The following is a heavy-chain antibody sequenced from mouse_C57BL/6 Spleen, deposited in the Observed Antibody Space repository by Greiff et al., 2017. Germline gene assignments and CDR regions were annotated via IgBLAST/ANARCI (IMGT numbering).Heavy chain of an antibody. J-gene: IGHJ4*01. CDR1: GYAFSSSW. CDR2: IYPGDGDT. V-gene: IGHV1-82*01. Sequence: QVQLKESGPELVKPGASVKISCKASGYAFSSSWMNWVKQRPGKGLEWIGRIYPGDGDTNYNGKFKGKATLTADKSSSTAYMQLSSLTSEDSAVYFCARDSNWANAMDYWGQGTSVTVSS. CDR3: ARDSNWANAMDY. D-gene: IGHD4-1*01.